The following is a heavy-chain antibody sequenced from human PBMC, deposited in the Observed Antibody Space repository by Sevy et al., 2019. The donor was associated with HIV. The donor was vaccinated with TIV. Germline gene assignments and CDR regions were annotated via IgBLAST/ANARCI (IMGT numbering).Heavy chain of an antibody. V-gene: IGHV1-2*06. CDR1: GYTFTGYY. D-gene: IGHD4-17*01. Sequence: ASVKVSCKASGYTFTGYYMHWVRQAPGQGLEWMGRINPNSGGKNYAQKFQGRVTMTRDTSISTAYMELSRLRSDDTAVYYCARGGDYGDYGVYWGQGTLVTVSS. CDR2: INPNSGGK. CDR3: ARGGDYGDYGVY. J-gene: IGHJ4*02.